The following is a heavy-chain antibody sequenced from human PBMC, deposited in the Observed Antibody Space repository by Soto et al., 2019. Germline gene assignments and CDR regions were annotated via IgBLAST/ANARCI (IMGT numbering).Heavy chain of an antibody. CDR3: ASGGWYHDS. J-gene: IGHJ4*02. CDR1: GGSISSNY. V-gene: IGHV4-59*01. D-gene: IGHD6-19*01. Sequence: QVQLQESGPGLVKSSETLSLTCTVSGGSISSNYCRWIRQPPGRGLEWIGYISYSGSTSYNPSLKSRATRSVDTSKNQFSLKVTSVTAADAAVYYCASGGWYHDSWFQGTLVTVSS. CDR2: ISYSGST.